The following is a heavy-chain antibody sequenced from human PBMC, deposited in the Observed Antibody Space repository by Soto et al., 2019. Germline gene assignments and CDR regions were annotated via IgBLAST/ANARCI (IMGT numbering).Heavy chain of an antibody. CDR3: AKEGRPHFSDRREGIDV. CDR2: INAGNGNT. J-gene: IGHJ4*02. D-gene: IGHD6-25*01. V-gene: IGHV1-3*01. CDR1: GYTFSDYT. Sequence: QVHLVQSGPEVKKPGASVKVSCKASGYTFSDYTIPWMRQAPGHRLEWMGRINAGNGNTRDSEKFHGRVTITRDSSASTVFMELSSMRSEDTAIYYCAKEGRPHFSDRREGIDVWGQGTLVTVSS.